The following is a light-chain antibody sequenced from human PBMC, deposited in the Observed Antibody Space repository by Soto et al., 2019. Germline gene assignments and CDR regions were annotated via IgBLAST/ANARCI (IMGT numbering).Light chain of an antibody. J-gene: IGKJ4*01. CDR3: QQYDDWRLLT. CDR2: GAS. V-gene: IGKV3-15*01. Sequence: EVVMTQSPATLSVSPGDKATLSCRASQSVSSHLAWYQQKPGQAPRLLIYGASTRASGVPARFSGSGSGTEFTLTISSLQSEDFAIYYCQQYDDWRLLTFGGGTK. CDR1: QSVSSH.